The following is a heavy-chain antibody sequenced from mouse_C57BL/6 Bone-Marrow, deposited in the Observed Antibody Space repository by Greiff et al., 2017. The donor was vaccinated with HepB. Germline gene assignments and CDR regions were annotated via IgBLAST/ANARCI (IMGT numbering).Heavy chain of an antibody. CDR3: ARNPLYCYFDY. CDR2: ISYDGSN. CDR1: GYSITSGYY. V-gene: IGHV3-6*01. J-gene: IGHJ2*01. Sequence: EVQLQQSGPGLVKPSQSLSLTCSVTGYSITSGYYWNWIRQFPGNKLEWMGYISYDGSNNYNPSLKNRISITRDTSKNQFFLKLNSVTTEDTATYYCARNPLYCYFDYWGQGTTLTVSS. D-gene: IGHD2-1*01.